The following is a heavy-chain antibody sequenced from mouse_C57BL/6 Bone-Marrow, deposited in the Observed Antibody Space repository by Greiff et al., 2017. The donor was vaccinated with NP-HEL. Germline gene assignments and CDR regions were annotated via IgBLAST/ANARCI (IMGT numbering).Heavy chain of an antibody. Sequence: EVQLQQSGPELVKPGDSVKISCKASGYSFTGYFMNWVMQSHGKSLEWIGRINPYNGDTFYNQKFKGKATLTVDKSSSTANMELRRLTSEDSAVYYCARYYYGSSSAMDYWGQGTSVTVSS. D-gene: IGHD1-1*01. J-gene: IGHJ4*01. CDR3: ARYYYGSSSAMDY. CDR1: GYSFTGYF. V-gene: IGHV1-20*01. CDR2: INPYNGDT.